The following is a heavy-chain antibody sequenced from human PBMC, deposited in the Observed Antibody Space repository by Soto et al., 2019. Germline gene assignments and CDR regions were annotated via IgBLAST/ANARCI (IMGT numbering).Heavy chain of an antibody. CDR3: ARVQVEWLLYRFQPDGYYCMDV. Sequence: ASVKVSCKASGYTFTSYDINWVRQATGQGLEWMGWMNPNSGNTGYAQKFQGRVTMTRNTSISTAYMELSSLRSEDTAVYYCARVQVEWLLYRFQPDGYYCMDVWGQGTTVTVSS. J-gene: IGHJ6*02. CDR2: MNPNSGNT. CDR1: GYTFTSYD. D-gene: IGHD3-3*01. V-gene: IGHV1-8*01.